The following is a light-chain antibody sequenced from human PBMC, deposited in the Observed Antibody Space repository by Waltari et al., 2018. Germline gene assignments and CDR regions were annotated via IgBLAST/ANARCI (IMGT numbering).Light chain of an antibody. V-gene: IGLV2-14*01. CDR3: SSQSSNDVVL. J-gene: IGLJ2*01. Sequence: QSALTQPASVSGSPGQSVTIFCAGTSNYVGGYNSVSWYQEHPGQAPRVIIYDVSARPSGVSDRFSGSKSGNTASLTISGLQAEDEADYYCSSQSSNDVVLFGGGTKLTVL. CDR2: DVS. CDR1: SNYVGGYNS.